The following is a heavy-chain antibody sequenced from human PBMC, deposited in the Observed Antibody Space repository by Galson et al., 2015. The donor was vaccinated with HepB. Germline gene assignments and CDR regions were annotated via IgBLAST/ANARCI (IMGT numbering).Heavy chain of an antibody. Sequence: SLRLSCAASGFTFSSYGMHWVRQAPGKGLEWVAVIWYDGSNKYYADSVKGRFTISRDNSKNTLYLQMNSLRAEGTAVYYCARDGPAAAGWYFDLWGRGTLVTVSS. D-gene: IGHD2-2*01. V-gene: IGHV3-33*01. CDR3: ARDGPAAAGWYFDL. CDR1: GFTFSSYG. CDR2: IWYDGSNK. J-gene: IGHJ2*01.